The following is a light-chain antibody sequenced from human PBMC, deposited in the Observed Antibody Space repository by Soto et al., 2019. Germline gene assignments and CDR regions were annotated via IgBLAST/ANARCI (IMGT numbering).Light chain of an antibody. CDR2: EVS. CDR1: SSDVGGYDY. V-gene: IGLV2-14*01. Sequence: QSVLTQPASVSGSPGQSITSSCTGTSSDVGGYDYVSWYQLHPGKAPKLMVFEVSNRPSGVSYRFSGSKSGNTASLTISGLQAEDEADYFCSSYSISIAYLFGTGTKVTVL. J-gene: IGLJ1*01. CDR3: SSYSISIAYL.